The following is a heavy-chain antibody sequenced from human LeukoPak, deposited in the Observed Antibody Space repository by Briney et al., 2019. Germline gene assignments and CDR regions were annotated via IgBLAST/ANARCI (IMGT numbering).Heavy chain of an antibody. D-gene: IGHD6-6*01. J-gene: IGHJ4*02. Sequence: GGSLRLSCVASGFTFGKYWMSWVRQAPGKGLEWVANIKLDGSEKNYVDSVKGRFTISRDNTKNSLYLQMNSLRAEDTAVYYCCSSSALGTQNWGQGTLVTVSS. CDR1: GFTFGKYW. CDR2: IKLDGSEK. CDR3: CSSSALGTQN. V-gene: IGHV3-7*01.